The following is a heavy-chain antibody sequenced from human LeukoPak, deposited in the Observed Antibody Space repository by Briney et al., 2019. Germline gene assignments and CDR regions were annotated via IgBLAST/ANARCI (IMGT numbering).Heavy chain of an antibody. CDR1: GGSISSTSYY. V-gene: IGHV4-39*07. CDR3: AREEGRYYDTSGIFDY. CDR2: FSYSGST. Sequence: SETLSLTCTVSGGSISSTSYYWGWIRQPPGKGLEWIGSFSYSGSTYYSPSLKSRVTISVDTSKNQFSLKLSSVTAADTAVFYCAREEGRYYDTSGIFDYWGQGTLVTVSS. J-gene: IGHJ4*02. D-gene: IGHD3-22*01.